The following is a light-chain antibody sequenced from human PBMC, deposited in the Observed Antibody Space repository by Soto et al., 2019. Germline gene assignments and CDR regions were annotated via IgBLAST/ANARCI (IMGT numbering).Light chain of an antibody. J-gene: IGLJ1*01. Sequence: LTQPASVSGSPGQSITISCTGTSSDVGGYNYVSWYQQHPGKAPKLMIYDVSNRPSGVSNRFSGSKSGNTASLTISGLQAEDEADYYCSSYTRSTTYAFGTGTKVT. V-gene: IGLV2-14*01. CDR2: DVS. CDR3: SSYTRSTTYA. CDR1: SSDVGGYNY.